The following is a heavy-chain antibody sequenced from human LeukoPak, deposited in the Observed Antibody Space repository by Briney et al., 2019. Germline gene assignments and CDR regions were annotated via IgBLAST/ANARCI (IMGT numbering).Heavy chain of an antibody. CDR3: ARGAGAGYNLQPFDY. Sequence: SETLSLTCTVSGGSISSYYWSWIRQPPGNGLEWIGYIYYSGSTKYNPSLKSRVSISADTSKNQFSLKLSSVTAADTAVYYCARGAGAGYNLQPFDYWGQGTLVTVSS. D-gene: IGHD5-24*01. CDR1: GGSISSYY. CDR2: IYYSGST. V-gene: IGHV4-59*08. J-gene: IGHJ4*02.